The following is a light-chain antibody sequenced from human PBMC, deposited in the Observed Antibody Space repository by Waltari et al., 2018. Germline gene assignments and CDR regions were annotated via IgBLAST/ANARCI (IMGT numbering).Light chain of an antibody. CDR3: SSYTSSDTYV. CDR2: DFS. CDR1: SSDVGNHNY. J-gene: IGLJ1*01. Sequence: QSALTQPASLAGSPGQSITISCSGTSSDVGNHNYVSWYQQHPGKATNLMIYDFSNRPSGVSNRFSGSKSGNTASLTISGLQAEDEAEYYCSSYTSSDTYVFGTGTKVTVL. V-gene: IGLV2-14*03.